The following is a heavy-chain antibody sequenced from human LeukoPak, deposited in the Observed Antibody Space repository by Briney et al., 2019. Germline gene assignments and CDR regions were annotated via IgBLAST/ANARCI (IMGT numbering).Heavy chain of an antibody. D-gene: IGHD3-22*01. CDR2: IIPIFGTA. CDR1: GYTFTSYA. V-gene: IGHV1-69*13. CDR3: ARSDSSGYYYFGY. Sequence: SAKVSCKASGYTFTSYAISWVRQAPGQGLEWMGGIIPIFGTANCAQKFQGRVTITADESTSTAYMELSSLRSEDTAVYYCARSDSSGYYYFGYWGQGTLVTVSS. J-gene: IGHJ4*02.